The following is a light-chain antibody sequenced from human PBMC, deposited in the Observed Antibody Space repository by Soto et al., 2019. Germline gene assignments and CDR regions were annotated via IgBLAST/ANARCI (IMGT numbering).Light chain of an antibody. J-gene: IGKJ1*01. CDR2: DTS. V-gene: IGKV3-20*01. CDR3: QQYGISPRT. Sequence: EIVLTQSPGTLSLSPGERATLSCRASQSVSSSYLAWYQQTPGQAPRLLVYDTSYRATGVPDRFGGSGSGTDFTLTISRLEPEDFAVYYCQQYGISPRTFGQGTKVDNK. CDR1: QSVSSSY.